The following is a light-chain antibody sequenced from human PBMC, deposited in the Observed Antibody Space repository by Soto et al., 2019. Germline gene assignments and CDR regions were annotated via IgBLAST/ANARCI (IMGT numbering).Light chain of an antibody. V-gene: IGKV1-6*01. J-gene: IGKJ2*01. Sequence: AIQITQSPSSLSASVGDRVTITCRASQGIRNDLGWYQQKPGKAPNLLIYDASTLQSGVPSRFSGSGSGTDFTLTISSXQPEDSATYFCLQDYNYPYTFGQGTKVDTK. CDR2: DAS. CDR1: QGIRND. CDR3: LQDYNYPYT.